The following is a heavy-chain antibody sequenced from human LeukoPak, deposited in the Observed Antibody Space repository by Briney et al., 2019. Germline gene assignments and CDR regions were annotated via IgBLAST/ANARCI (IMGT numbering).Heavy chain of an antibody. CDR1: GFTFSSYT. Sequence: PGGSLRLSCAASGFTFSSYTMHWVRQAPGKGLGWVAVISYDGSNKYYADSVKGRFTISRDNSKNTLYLQMNSLRAEDTAVYYCAREEDYYDTSYYYYYMDVWGKGTTVTVSS. CDR3: AREEDYYDTSYYYYYMDV. V-gene: IGHV3-30-3*01. D-gene: IGHD3-22*01. CDR2: ISYDGSNK. J-gene: IGHJ6*03.